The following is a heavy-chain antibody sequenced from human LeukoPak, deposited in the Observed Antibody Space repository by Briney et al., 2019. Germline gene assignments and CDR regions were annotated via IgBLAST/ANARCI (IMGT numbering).Heavy chain of an antibody. V-gene: IGHV4-39*01. D-gene: IGHD6-6*01. Sequence: SETLSLTCIVSGGSINSTNHYWGWIRQPPGKEMEWIGSIYYSGATYYNPSLKGRVTISVDTSKNQFSLKLSSVTAADTAVYYCASSIVAARSYWGQGTLVTVSS. CDR3: ASSIVAARSY. J-gene: IGHJ4*02. CDR2: IYYSGAT. CDR1: GGSINSTNHY.